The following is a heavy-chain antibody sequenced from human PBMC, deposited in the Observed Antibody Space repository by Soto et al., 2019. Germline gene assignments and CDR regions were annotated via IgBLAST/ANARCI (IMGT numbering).Heavy chain of an antibody. Sequence: NPSETLSLTCAVSGASISTTSYYWGWIRQPPGKGLEWVGRMYYTGSSTYNPSLKGRVTISVDTSKNHFSLRLFSLTASDTAVYFCVYYYSHLTAGFRYYASFCFDNWGPGTLVTVSS. J-gene: IGHJ4*02. CDR3: VYYYSHLTAGFRYYASFCFDN. D-gene: IGHD3-10*01. CDR1: GASISTTSYY. CDR2: MYYTGSS. V-gene: IGHV4-39*02.